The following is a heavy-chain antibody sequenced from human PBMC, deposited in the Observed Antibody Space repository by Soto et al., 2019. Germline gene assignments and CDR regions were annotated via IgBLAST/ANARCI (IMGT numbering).Heavy chain of an antibody. Sequence: SVKVSCKASGGTFSSYVISWVRQAPGQGLEWMGGIIPMYGTENYAQKFQDRVTITADTSTSTAYMELSSLRSEDTAVYYCARDLGGCSVGSCRYNCSLPCGQPTPVTLS. CDR2: IIPMYGTE. V-gene: IGHV1-69*06. CDR3: ARDLGGCSVGSCRYNCSLP. CDR1: GGTFSSYV. D-gene: IGHD2-15*01. J-gene: IGHJ5*02.